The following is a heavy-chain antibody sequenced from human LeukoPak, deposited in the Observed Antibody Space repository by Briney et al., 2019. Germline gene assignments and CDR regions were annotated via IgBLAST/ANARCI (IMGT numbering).Heavy chain of an antibody. V-gene: IGHV3-11*06. J-gene: IGHJ4*02. CDR1: GFTFSDYY. D-gene: IGHD1-1*01. CDR2: ISSSSSYT. Sequence: GGSLRLSCAASGFTFSDYYMSWIRQAPGKWLEWVSYISSSSSYTNYADSVKGRFTISRDNAKNSLYLQMNSLRAEDTAVYYCARAASLGGTGTTGPVDYWGQGTLVTVSS. CDR3: ARAASLGGTGTTGPVDY.